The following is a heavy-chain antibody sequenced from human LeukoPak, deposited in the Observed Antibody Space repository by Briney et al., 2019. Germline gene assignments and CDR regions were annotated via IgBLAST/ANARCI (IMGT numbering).Heavy chain of an antibody. D-gene: IGHD2-15*01. CDR2: ISSSIIYI. CDR1: GFTFSSYS. Sequence: GGSLRLSCAASGFTFSSYSMNWVRHAPGEGLEWVSSISSSIIYIYYAYSVKGRFTISRDNAKNSLYLQMNSLRAEDTAVYYCARPDIVVVVAAEIQHWGQGTLVTVSS. J-gene: IGHJ1*01. V-gene: IGHV3-21*01. CDR3: ARPDIVVVVAAEIQH.